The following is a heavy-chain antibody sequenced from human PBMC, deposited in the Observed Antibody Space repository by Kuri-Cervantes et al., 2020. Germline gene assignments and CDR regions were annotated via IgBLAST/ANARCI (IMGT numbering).Heavy chain of an antibody. Sequence: GESLKTSCAAPGFTFSSHAMRWVRQSPVKGLEWVSSISGSGDTTYYTDSVKGRFTVSREHSKHLVRLEMNSLGPEDTAMYYCAQNWGTFVYWSQGTLVTVSS. J-gene: IGHJ4*02. D-gene: IGHD7-27*01. CDR3: AQNWGTFVY. CDR1: GFTFSSHA. V-gene: IGHV3-23*01. CDR2: ISGSGDTT.